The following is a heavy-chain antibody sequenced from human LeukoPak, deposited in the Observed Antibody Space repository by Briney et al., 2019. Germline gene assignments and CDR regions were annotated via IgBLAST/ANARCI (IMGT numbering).Heavy chain of an antibody. Sequence: GGSLRLSCAASGFTFSNYWMHWVRQIPGKGLVWVSRISSDGTNTHYADYVKGRFTISRDNAENTLYLQMTSLRAEDTAVYYCARDPGHSNYINDYWGQGTLVTVSS. V-gene: IGHV3-74*01. CDR1: GFTFSNYW. D-gene: IGHD4-11*01. J-gene: IGHJ4*02. CDR3: ARDPGHSNYINDY. CDR2: ISSDGTNT.